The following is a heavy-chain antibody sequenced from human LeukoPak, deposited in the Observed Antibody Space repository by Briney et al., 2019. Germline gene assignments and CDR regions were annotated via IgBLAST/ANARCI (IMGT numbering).Heavy chain of an antibody. Sequence: GGSLRLSCAASGFTFSRYSMNWVRQAPGKGLEWVSSISSSSSYMYYADSVKGRFTISRDNAKNSLYMQVNSLRAEDTAVYYCARGGYSSSWYHDSWGQGTLVTVSS. J-gene: IGHJ4*02. CDR1: GFTFSRYS. V-gene: IGHV3-21*01. CDR2: ISSSSSYM. D-gene: IGHD6-13*01. CDR3: ARGGYSSSWYHDS.